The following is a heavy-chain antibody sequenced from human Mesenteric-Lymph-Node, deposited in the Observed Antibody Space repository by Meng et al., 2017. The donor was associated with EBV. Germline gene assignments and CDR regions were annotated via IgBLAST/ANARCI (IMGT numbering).Heavy chain of an antibody. CDR2: VFHIGST. Sequence: QVQLQESGPGLGKRSGTLSLTCAVSGGSISGNNWWSWIRQPPGKGLEWIGEVFHIGSTNYNPSLKSRVTISLDKSKNQFSLKLTSVTAADTAVYFCARVSEISGTWLDCWGQGTLVTVSS. J-gene: IGHJ1*01. V-gene: IGHV4-4*02. CDR1: GGSISGNNW. D-gene: IGHD1-7*01. CDR3: ARVSEISGTWLDC.